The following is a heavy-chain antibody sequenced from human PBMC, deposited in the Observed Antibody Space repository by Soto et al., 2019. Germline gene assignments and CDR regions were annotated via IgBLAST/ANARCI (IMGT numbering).Heavy chain of an antibody. CDR1: GYTFTSYA. J-gene: IGHJ6*02. CDR3: ARDSRHCTNGVCYSPLVDISYGMDV. CDR2: INAGNGNT. D-gene: IGHD2-8*01. V-gene: IGHV1-3*01. Sequence: ASVKVSCKASGYTFTSYAMHWVRQAPGQRLEWMGWINAGNGNTKYSQKFQGRVTITRDTSASTAYMELSSLRSEDTAVYYCARDSRHCTNGVCYSPLVDISYGMDVWGQGTTVTVSS.